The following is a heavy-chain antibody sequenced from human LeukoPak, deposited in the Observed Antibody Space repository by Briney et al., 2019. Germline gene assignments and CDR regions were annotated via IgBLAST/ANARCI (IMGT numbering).Heavy chain of an antibody. CDR1: GFTFSSYA. Sequence: GGSLRLSCAASGFTFSSYAMSWVRQAPGKGLEWVSAISGSGGSTYYADSVKGRFTISRDNSKNTLYLQMNSLRAEDTAVYYCARGYAPPMVRGVDIWGQGTLVTVSS. CDR2: ISGSGGST. J-gene: IGHJ5*02. CDR3: ARGYAPPMVRGVDI. D-gene: IGHD3-10*01. V-gene: IGHV3-23*01.